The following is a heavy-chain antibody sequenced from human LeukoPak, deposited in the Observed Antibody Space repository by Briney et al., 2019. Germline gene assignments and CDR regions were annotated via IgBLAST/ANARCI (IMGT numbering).Heavy chain of an antibody. CDR2: IYHSGST. V-gene: IGHV4-38-2*01. Sequence: KPSETLSLTCAVSGYSISSGYYWGWIRQPPGKGLEWIGSIYHSGSTYYNPSLKSRVTISVDTSKNQFSLKLSSVTAADTAVYYCARLLGRSLYNWNVAFDPWGQGTLVTVSS. J-gene: IGHJ5*02. CDR3: ARLLGRSLYNWNVAFDP. CDR1: GYSISSGYY. D-gene: IGHD1-1*01.